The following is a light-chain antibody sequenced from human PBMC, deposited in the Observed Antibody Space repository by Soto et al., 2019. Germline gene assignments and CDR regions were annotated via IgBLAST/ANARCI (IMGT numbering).Light chain of an antibody. J-gene: IGKJ1*01. CDR3: QHYNSYSEA. V-gene: IGKV1-5*01. CDR1: QSIGSY. CDR2: CAS. Sequence: IQMTHSPTSLSASVGHSVTITCRANQSIGSYLNWYQQKPGKAPKPLINCASTMQGGVPSRFSGSGSGTEFTLTISSLQPDDFATDYCQHYNSYSEAFGQGTKVDI.